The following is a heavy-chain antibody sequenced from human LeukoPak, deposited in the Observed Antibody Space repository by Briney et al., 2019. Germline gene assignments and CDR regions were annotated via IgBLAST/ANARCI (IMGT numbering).Heavy chain of an antibody. Sequence: PSETLSLTCAVYGGSFSGYYWSWIRQPPGKGLEWIGEINHSGSTNYNPSLKSRVTISVDTSKNQFSLKLSSVTAADAAVYYCARLQEYYGSGSFDPWGQGTLVTVSS. CDR3: ARLQEYYGSGSFDP. CDR2: INHSGST. D-gene: IGHD3-10*01. V-gene: IGHV4-34*01. J-gene: IGHJ5*02. CDR1: GGSFSGYY.